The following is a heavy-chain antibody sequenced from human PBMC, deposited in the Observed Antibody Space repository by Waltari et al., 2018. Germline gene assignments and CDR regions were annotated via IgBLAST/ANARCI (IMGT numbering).Heavy chain of an antibody. CDR1: GGSISSHY. CDR2: IYYSGST. CDR3: ARVWGDSSGYYPFDY. Sequence: QVQLQESGPGLVKPSETLSLTCTVSGGSISSHYWSWFRQPPGKGLEWIGYIYYSGSTNYNPSLKSRVTISVDTSKNQFSLKLSSVTAADTAVYYCARVWGDSSGYYPFDYWGQGTLVTVSS. D-gene: IGHD3-22*01. J-gene: IGHJ4*02. V-gene: IGHV4-59*11.